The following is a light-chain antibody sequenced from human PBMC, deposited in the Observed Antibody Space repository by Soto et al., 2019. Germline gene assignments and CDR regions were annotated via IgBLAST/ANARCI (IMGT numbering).Light chain of an antibody. V-gene: IGLV2-23*01. CDR3: AAWDDSLSGRV. Sequence: QSALTQPASVSGSPGQSITFSCTGTSSDVGSYSLVSWYQQHPGKAPKLMIYEGSKRPSGVSNRFSGSKSGNTASLTISGLQAEDEADYYCAAWDDSLSGRVFGTGTKLTVL. CDR1: SSDVGSYSL. CDR2: EGS. J-gene: IGLJ1*01.